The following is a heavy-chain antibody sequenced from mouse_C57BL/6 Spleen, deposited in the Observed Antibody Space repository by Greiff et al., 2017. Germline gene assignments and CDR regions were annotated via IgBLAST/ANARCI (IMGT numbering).Heavy chain of an antibody. CDR3: ARDRWLLLESYWYFDV. CDR2: IWTGGGT. D-gene: IGHD2-3*01. Sequence: VQGVESGPGLVAPSQSLSITCTVSGFSLTSYAISWVRQPPGKGLEWLGVIWTGGGTNYNSALKSRLSISKDNSKSQVFLKMNSLQTDDTARYYCARDRWLLLESYWYFDVWGTGTTVTVSS. J-gene: IGHJ1*03. CDR1: GFSLTSYA. V-gene: IGHV2-9-1*01.